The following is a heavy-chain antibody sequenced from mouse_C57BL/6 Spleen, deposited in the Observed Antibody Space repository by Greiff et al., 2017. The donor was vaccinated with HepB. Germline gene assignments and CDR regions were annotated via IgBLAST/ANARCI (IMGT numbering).Heavy chain of an antibody. J-gene: IGHJ4*01. CDR3: ALVSSGRPRDYYYAMDY. CDR2: IDPNSGGT. Sequence: QVQLQQPGAELVKPGASVKLSCKASGYTFTSYWMHWVKQRPGRGLEWIGRIDPNSGGTKYNEKFKSKATLTVDKPSSTAYMQLSSLTSEDSAVYYCALVSSGRPRDYYYAMDYWGQGTSVTVSS. CDR1: GYTFTSYW. V-gene: IGHV1-72*01. D-gene: IGHD3-2*02.